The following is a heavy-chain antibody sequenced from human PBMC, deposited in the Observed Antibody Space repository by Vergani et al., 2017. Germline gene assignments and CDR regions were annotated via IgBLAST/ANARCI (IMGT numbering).Heavy chain of an antibody. V-gene: IGHV3-11*04. D-gene: IGHD2-21*02. J-gene: IGHJ4*02. Sequence: QVQLVESGGGLVKPGGSLRLSCAASGFTFSDYYMSWVRQAPGKGLEWVSYISSSGSTIYYADSVKGRFTISRDNAKNSLYLQMNSLRAEDTAVYFCAGGPKFRIYCGADCPPSPPRPYSWGEGTLVTVSS. CDR1: GFTFSDYY. CDR2: ISSSGSTI. CDR3: AGGPKFRIYCGADCPPSPPRPYS.